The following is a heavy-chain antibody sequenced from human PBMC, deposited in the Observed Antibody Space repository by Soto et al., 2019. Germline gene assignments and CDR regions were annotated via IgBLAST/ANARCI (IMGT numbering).Heavy chain of an antibody. CDR1: GYTFTSYD. J-gene: IGHJ3*02. CDR2: MNPNSGNT. CDR3: ASSPTYSSGLTVI. D-gene: IGHD6-19*01. Sequence: ASVKGSCKASGYTFTSYDINWGRQATGQGLEWMGWMNPNSGNTGYVQKFQGRVTITRDTSASTAYMELSSLRSEDTAVYYCASSPTYSSGLTVIWGQGTMVTVSS. V-gene: IGHV1-8*01.